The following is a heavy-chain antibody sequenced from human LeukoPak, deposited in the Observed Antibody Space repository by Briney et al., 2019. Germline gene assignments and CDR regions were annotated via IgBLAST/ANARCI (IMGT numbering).Heavy chain of an antibody. CDR1: GGTFSSYA. D-gene: IGHD3-9*01. V-gene: IGHV1-69*06. CDR2: IIPIFGTA. J-gene: IGHJ6*04. Sequence: SVKVSCKASGGTFSSYAISWVRQAPGQGLEWMGGIIPIFGTANYAQKFQGRVTITADKSTSTAYMELSSLRSEDTAVYYCARGPPRDVWLLYYYYGMDVWGKGTTVTVSS. CDR3: ARGPPRDVWLLYYYYGMDV.